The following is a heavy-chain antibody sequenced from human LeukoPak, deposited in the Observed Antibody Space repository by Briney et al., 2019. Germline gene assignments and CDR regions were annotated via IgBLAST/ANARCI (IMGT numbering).Heavy chain of an antibody. CDR3: ARVRYSSSWYRAFDY. D-gene: IGHD6-13*01. Sequence: SETLSLTCAVYGGSFSGYYWSWIRQPPGKGLEWIGEINHSGSTNYNPSLKSRVTISVDTSKSQFSLKLSSVTAADTAVYYCARVRYSSSWYRAFDYWGQGTLVTVSS. J-gene: IGHJ4*02. CDR2: INHSGST. V-gene: IGHV4-34*01. CDR1: GGSFSGYY.